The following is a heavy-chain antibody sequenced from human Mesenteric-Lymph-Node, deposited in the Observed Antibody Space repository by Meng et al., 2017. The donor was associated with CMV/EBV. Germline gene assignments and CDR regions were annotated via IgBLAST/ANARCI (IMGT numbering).Heavy chain of an antibody. V-gene: IGHV4-59*08. CDR1: GGSISSYY. CDR2: VHYSGST. CDR3: ASYDFWSGYYFDY. D-gene: IGHD3-3*01. Sequence: SETLSLTCTVSGGSISSYYWSWIRQPPGKGLEWIGYVHYSGSTTYNPSLESRVSISVDTSKNQFSLRMRSVTAADTAVYYCASYDFWSGYYFDYWGQGTLVTVSS. J-gene: IGHJ4*02.